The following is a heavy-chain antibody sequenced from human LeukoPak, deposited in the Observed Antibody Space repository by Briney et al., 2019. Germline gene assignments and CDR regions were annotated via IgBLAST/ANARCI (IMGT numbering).Heavy chain of an antibody. CDR3: ARVAAIVVVIDY. D-gene: IGHD3-22*01. V-gene: IGHV4-34*01. CDR1: GGSFSGYY. Sequence: SETLSLTCAVYGGSFSGYYWSWIRQPPGKGLEWIGEINHSGSTNYNPSLKSRVTISVDTSKNQFSLKLSSVTAADTAVYYCARVAAIVVVIDYWGQGTLVTVSS. CDR2: INHSGST. J-gene: IGHJ4*02.